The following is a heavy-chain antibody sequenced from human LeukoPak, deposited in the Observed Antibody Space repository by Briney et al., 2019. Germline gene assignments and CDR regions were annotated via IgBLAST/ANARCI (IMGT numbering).Heavy chain of an antibody. CDR3: ARDPQDNSSSWPYYFDY. V-gene: IGHV3-30-3*01. J-gene: IGHJ4*02. CDR1: GFTFSSYA. CDR2: ISYDGSNK. Sequence: GGSLRLSCAASGFTFSSYAMHWVRQAPGKGLEWVAVISYDGSNKYYADSVKGRFTISRDNSKNTLYLQMDSLRAEDTAVYYCARDPQDNSSSWPYYFDYWGQGTLVTVSS. D-gene: IGHD6-13*01.